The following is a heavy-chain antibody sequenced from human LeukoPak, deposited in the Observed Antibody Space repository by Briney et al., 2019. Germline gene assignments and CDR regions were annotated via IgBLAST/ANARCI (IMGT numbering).Heavy chain of an antibody. CDR3: AKGASSQGRSWFDP. Sequence: GGSLRLSCAASGFTFSDYGMSWVRQAPGKGLEWVSGINWNGGSTGYADSVKGRFTISRDNAENSLYLQMNSLRAEDTAVYYCAKGASSQGRSWFDPWGQGTLVTVSS. V-gene: IGHV3-20*04. CDR1: GFTFSDYG. D-gene: IGHD6-13*01. CDR2: INWNGGST. J-gene: IGHJ5*02.